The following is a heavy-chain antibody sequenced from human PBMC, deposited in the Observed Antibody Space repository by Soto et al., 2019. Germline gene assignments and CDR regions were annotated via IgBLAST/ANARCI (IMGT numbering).Heavy chain of an antibody. J-gene: IGHJ4*02. CDR2: IYSGGST. Sequence: PGGSLRLSCAASGFTVSSNYMSWVRQAPGKGLEWVSVIYSGGSTYYADSVKGRFTISRDNSKNTLYLQMNSLRAEDTAVYYCARDPGAYYDILTPYWGQGTLVTVSS. CDR3: ARDPGAYYDILTPY. CDR1: GFTVSSNY. V-gene: IGHV3-66*01. D-gene: IGHD3-9*01.